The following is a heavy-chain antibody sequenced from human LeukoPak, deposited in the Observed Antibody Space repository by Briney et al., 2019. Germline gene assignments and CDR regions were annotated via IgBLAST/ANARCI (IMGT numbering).Heavy chain of an antibody. Sequence: SGVSPRLSCAASGFTFSSNVMSWVRQAPGKGLEWVSGISDSGTTTYYADSVKGRFTISRDNSKNTLYLQMNGLRAEDTAVYYCAKTHPSGWYLESWGQGTLVTVSS. CDR2: ISDSGTTT. CDR1: GFTFSSNV. CDR3: AKTHPSGWYLES. J-gene: IGHJ5*01. V-gene: IGHV3-23*01. D-gene: IGHD6-19*01.